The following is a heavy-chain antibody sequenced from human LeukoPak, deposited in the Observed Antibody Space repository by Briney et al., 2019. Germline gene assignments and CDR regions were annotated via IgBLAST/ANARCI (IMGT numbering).Heavy chain of an antibody. V-gene: IGHV1-46*01. CDR3: ARDRGYCNGGSCSGHYYYGMDV. CDR1: GYTFTSYY. D-gene: IGHD2-15*01. CDR2: INPSGGST. Sequence: GASVKVSCKASGYTFTSYYMHWVRQAPGQGLEWMGIINPSGGSTSYAQKFQGRVTMTRDTSTSTVYMELSSLRSEDTAVYYCARDRGYCNGGSCSGHYYYGMDVWGQGTTVTVSS. J-gene: IGHJ6*02.